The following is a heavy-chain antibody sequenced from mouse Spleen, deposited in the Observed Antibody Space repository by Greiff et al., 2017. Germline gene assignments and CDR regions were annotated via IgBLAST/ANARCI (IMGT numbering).Heavy chain of an antibody. CDR1: GYSITSGYY. V-gene: IGHV3-6*01. CDR3: ARDGSVYYAMDY. CDR2: ISYDGSN. J-gene: IGHJ4*01. Sequence: EVQLQESGPGLVKPSQSLSLTCSVTGYSITSGYYWNWIRQFPGNKLEWMGYISYDGSNNYNPSLKNRISITRDTSKNQFFLKLNSVTTEDTATYYCARDGSVYYAMDYWGQGTSVTVSS.